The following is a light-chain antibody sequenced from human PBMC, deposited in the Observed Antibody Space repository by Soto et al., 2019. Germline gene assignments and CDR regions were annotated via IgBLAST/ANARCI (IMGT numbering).Light chain of an antibody. V-gene: IGLV2-23*01. CDR3: CSYAGSSTYV. J-gene: IGLJ1*01. Sequence: SVLAQPPSVSGSPGQSITISCTGTSSDVGSYNLVSWYQQHPGKAPKLMIYEGSKRPSGVSNRFSGSKSGNTASLTISGLQAEDEADYYCCSYAGSSTYVFGTGTK. CDR1: SSDVGSYNL. CDR2: EGS.